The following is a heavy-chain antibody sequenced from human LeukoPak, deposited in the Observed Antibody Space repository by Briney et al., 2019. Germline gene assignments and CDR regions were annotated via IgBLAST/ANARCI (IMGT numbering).Heavy chain of an antibody. D-gene: IGHD3-22*01. CDR2: INHSGST. CDR1: GGSFSGYY. Sequence: SETLSLTCAVYGGSFSGYYWSWIRQPPGKGLEWIGEINHSGSTNYNPSLKSRVTISVDTSKNQSSLKLSSVTAADTAVYYCARGSPDYYDSSGYYHLDYWGQGTLVTVSS. CDR3: ARGSPDYYDSSGYYHLDY. J-gene: IGHJ4*02. V-gene: IGHV4-34*01.